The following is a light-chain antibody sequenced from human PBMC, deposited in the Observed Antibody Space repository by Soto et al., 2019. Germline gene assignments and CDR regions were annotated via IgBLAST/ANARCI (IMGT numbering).Light chain of an antibody. V-gene: IGKV3-15*01. CDR2: GAS. Sequence: EIVMTQSPATLSVSPGERATLSCRASQSVSSNLAWYQQKPGQAPRLLIYGASTRATGIPARFSGSGSGTEFTLIISSLQFYVFAAYSCQIYGLSLTFG. J-gene: IGKJ5*01. CDR3: QIYGLSLT. CDR1: QSVSSN.